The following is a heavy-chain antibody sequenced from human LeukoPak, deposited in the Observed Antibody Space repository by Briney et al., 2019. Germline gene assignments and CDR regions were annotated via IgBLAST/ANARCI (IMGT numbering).Heavy chain of an antibody. D-gene: IGHD3-10*01. Sequence: EASVKVSCKASGGTFSSYAISWVRQAPGQGLEWMGGIIPIFGTANYAQKFQGRVTITADKSTSTAYMELSSLRSEDTAVYYCARETNYGSGSSSLGLDPWGQGTLVTVSS. J-gene: IGHJ5*02. V-gene: IGHV1-69*06. CDR2: IIPIFGTA. CDR3: ARETNYGSGSSSLGLDP. CDR1: GGTFSSYA.